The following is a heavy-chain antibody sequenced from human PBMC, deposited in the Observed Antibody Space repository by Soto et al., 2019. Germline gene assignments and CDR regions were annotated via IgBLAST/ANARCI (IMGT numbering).Heavy chain of an antibody. V-gene: IGHV1-8*01. CDR2: MSPNSGKT. Sequence: QVQLVQSGAEVKKPGASVRVTCKTSGYTFTDYDVSWVRQASGQGLEWMGWMSPNSGKTGYVEKFQGRVTMTENTSLSTAYMELHSLRSEDTAIYFCARGRIGAAFWGQGTLVTVSS. D-gene: IGHD2-15*01. J-gene: IGHJ4*02. CDR1: GYTFTDYD. CDR3: ARGRIGAAF.